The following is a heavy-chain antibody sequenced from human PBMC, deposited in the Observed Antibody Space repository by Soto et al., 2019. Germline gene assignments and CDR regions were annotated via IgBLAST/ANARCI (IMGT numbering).Heavy chain of an antibody. CDR1: GGSISSGGYY. CDR3: ARAGVVLRYFDWLSPPLYFDY. D-gene: IGHD3-9*01. Sequence: QVQLQESGPGLVKPSQTLSLTYTVSGGSISSGGYYWSWIRQHPGKGLEWIGYIYYSGSTYYNPSLKSRVTISVDTSKNQFSLKLSSVTAADTAVYYCARAGVVLRYFDWLSPPLYFDYWGQGTLVTVSS. J-gene: IGHJ4*02. CDR2: IYYSGST. V-gene: IGHV4-31*03.